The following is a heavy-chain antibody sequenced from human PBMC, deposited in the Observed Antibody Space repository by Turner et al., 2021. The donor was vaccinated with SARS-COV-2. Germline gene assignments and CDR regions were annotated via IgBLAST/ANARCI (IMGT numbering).Heavy chain of an antibody. D-gene: IGHD1-26*01. CDR3: GRAKGGNYYYGMDV. V-gene: IGHV3-30-3*01. CDR2: VGYDRSNK. Sequence: QPVESGGGVGEPGRVLRLPCSASGFTFSSQGLHWVRQAPGKGLEWVAIVGYDRSNKDSADSVKVRFTISRDNSKKTLYLQMNSLGAADTNLYYCGRAKGGNYYYGMDVWGQGTTVTVSS. CDR1: GFTFSSQG. J-gene: IGHJ6*02.